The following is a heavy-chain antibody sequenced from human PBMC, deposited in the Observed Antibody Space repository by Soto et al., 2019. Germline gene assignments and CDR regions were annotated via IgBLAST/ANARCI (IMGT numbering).Heavy chain of an antibody. Sequence: QITLKESGPTVVKPTETLTLTCTFSGFSLTTSGVGVGWVRQSPGKAPEWLALLYWYDDKRYSTSLKSRLTITKDTSKNQVVLTMANVDPADTATYYCAHRVLRTVFGLVTTTAIYFDFWGQGTPVVVSS. J-gene: IGHJ4*02. CDR1: GFSLTTSGVG. CDR3: AHRVLRTVFGLVTTTAIYFDF. D-gene: IGHD3-3*01. CDR2: LYWYDDK. V-gene: IGHV2-5*01.